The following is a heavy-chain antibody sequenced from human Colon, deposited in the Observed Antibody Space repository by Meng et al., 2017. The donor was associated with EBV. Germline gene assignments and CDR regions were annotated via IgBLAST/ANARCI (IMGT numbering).Heavy chain of an antibody. V-gene: IGHV4-4*02. Sequence: QVQLQESGPGLVEPSGXLSLTGXVSGGSISRSDWWSWVRRPPGKGVEWIGETSHSGSTDYSPSLKSRVTISVDKSKNQFFLNLTSVTAADTAVYYCAREAQSRVDTSHFDDWGQGTLVTVSS. J-gene: IGHJ4*02. CDR1: GGSISRSDW. CDR2: TSHSGST. D-gene: IGHD2-2*02. CDR3: AREAQSRVDTSHFDD.